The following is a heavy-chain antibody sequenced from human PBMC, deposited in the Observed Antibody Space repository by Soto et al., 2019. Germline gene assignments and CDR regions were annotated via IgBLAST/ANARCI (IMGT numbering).Heavy chain of an antibody. CDR1: GDSISAFS. CDR2: IHYNGNT. J-gene: IGHJ4*02. CDR3: AREGNLGRWLQPLDF. D-gene: IGHD5-12*01. Sequence: SETLSLTCTVSGDSISAFSWSWVRQPPGRGLEWIGNIHYNGNTKYNPSLKSRVTMSVDTSKNQFSLKLISVTAADTAKYFCAREGNLGRWLQPLDFWGQGTLVTVSS. V-gene: IGHV4-59*01.